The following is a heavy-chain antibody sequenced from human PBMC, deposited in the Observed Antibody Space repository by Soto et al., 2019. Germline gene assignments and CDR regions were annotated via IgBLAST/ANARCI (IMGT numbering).Heavy chain of an antibody. J-gene: IGHJ4*02. CDR1: GYTFTGYY. CDR3: AREDPEWELDF. Sequence: ASVKVCCKASGYTFTGYYMHWVRQAPGQGLEWMGWINPNSGGTNYAQKFQGWVTMTRDTSISTAYMELSRLRSDDTAVYYCAREDPEWELDFWGQGTLVTVSS. D-gene: IGHD1-26*01. CDR2: INPNSGGT. V-gene: IGHV1-2*04.